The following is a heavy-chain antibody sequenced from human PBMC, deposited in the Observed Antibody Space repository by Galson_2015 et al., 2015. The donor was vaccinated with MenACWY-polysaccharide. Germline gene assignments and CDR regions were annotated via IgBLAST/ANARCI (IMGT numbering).Heavy chain of an antibody. D-gene: IGHD3-3*01. CDR1: GFTFSNFW. V-gene: IGHV3-23*01. CDR2: INNRGDRT. J-gene: IGHJ3*01. Sequence: SLRLSCAASGFTFSNFWMNWVRQAPGKGLDWVATINNRGDRTYYADSVQGRFTISRDDSKNTVSLQMSSLRAEDTALYYCVKDRGAVFGDVWGQGTMVTVSS. CDR3: VKDRGAVFGDV.